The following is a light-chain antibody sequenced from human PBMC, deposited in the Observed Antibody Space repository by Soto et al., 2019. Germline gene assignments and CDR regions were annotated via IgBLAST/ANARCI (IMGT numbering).Light chain of an antibody. V-gene: IGLV1-47*01. CDR3: AAWDDSLSAEV. CDR1: SSNIGSNY. CDR2: RNN. Sequence: QPVLTQPPSASGTPGQRVTISCSGSSSNIGSNYVYWYQQLPGTAPKLLIYRNNQRPSGVPDRFSGSKSGTSASLAISGLQSEDEADYYCAAWDDSLSAEVFGGGTKLTVL. J-gene: IGLJ2*01.